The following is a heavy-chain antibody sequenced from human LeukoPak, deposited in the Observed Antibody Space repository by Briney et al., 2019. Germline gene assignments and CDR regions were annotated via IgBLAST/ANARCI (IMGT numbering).Heavy chain of an antibody. V-gene: IGHV1-69*06. J-gene: IGHJ4*02. CDR2: IIPIFGTT. CDR3: ARAITRSLVRGLDY. CDR1: GGTFSSYA. Sequence: SVKVSCKTSGGTFSSYAITWVRQTPGQGLEWMGGIIPIFGTTNYAQKFQDRVTITADKSTSTAYMKLSSLRSEDTAVYYCARAITRSLVRGLDYWGQGTLVTVSS. D-gene: IGHD3-10*01.